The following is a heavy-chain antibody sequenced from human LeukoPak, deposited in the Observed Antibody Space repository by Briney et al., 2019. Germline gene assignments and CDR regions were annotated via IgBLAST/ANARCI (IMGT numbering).Heavy chain of an antibody. Sequence: SETLSLTCAVSGYSISSGYYWGWIRQPPWKGLEWIGSIYHSGSTYYNPSLKSRVTISVDTSKNQFSLKLSSVTAADTAVYYCARGEGGYFDYWGQGTLVTVSS. CDR1: GYSISSGYY. V-gene: IGHV4-38-2*01. D-gene: IGHD3-10*01. CDR3: ARGEGGYFDY. J-gene: IGHJ4*02. CDR2: IYHSGST.